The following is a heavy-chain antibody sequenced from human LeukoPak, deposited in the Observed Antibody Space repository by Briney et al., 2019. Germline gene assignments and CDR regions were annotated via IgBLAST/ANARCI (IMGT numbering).Heavy chain of an antibody. Sequence: GGSLRLSCAASGFTFSSYAMHWVRQAPGKGLEWVAVISYDGSNKYYADSVKGRFTISRDNSKNTLYLQMNSLGAEDTAVYYCARMLLGYCSSTSCPFFDYWGQGTLVTVSS. CDR1: GFTFSSYA. J-gene: IGHJ4*02. V-gene: IGHV3-30*04. D-gene: IGHD2-2*01. CDR2: ISYDGSNK. CDR3: ARMLLGYCSSTSCPFFDY.